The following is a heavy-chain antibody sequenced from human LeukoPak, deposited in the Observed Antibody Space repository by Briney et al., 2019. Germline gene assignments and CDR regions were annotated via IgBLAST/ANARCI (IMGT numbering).Heavy chain of an antibody. CDR3: AKAKYSSGWDYYYYGMDV. D-gene: IGHD6-19*01. CDR1: GFTFSSYG. Sequence: SGGSLRLSCAASGFTFSSYGMHWVRRAPGKGLEWVAVISYDGSNKYYADSVKGRFTISRDNSKNTLYLQMNSLRAEDTAVYYCAKAKYSSGWDYYYYGMDVWGQGTTVTVSS. V-gene: IGHV3-30*18. J-gene: IGHJ6*02. CDR2: ISYDGSNK.